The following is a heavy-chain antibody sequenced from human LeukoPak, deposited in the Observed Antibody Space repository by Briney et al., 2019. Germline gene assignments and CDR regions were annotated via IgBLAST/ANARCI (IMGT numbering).Heavy chain of an antibody. CDR3: ARRSAATGAFDI. Sequence: GGSLRLSCAASGFTFSSYWMNWVRQAPGRGLVWVSRIKSDGSTTDYADSVKGRFTISRDNAKKALYLQMNSLRAGDTAVYYCARRSAATGAFDIWGQGTMVTVSP. V-gene: IGHV3-74*01. CDR2: IKSDGSTT. D-gene: IGHD3-9*01. J-gene: IGHJ3*02. CDR1: GFTFSSYW.